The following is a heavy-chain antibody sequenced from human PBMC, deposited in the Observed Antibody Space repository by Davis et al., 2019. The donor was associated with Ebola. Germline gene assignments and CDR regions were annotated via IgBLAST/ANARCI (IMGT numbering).Heavy chain of an antibody. CDR1: GYTFTSYY. Sequence: AASVKVSCKASGYTFTSYYMHWVRQAPGQGLEWMGIINPSGGSTSYAQKFQGRVTMTRDTSTSTVYMELSSLRSEDTAVYYCARGLALESITMIVVPFDYWGQGTLVTVSS. V-gene: IGHV1-46*01. D-gene: IGHD3-22*01. CDR3: ARGLALESITMIVVPFDY. J-gene: IGHJ4*02. CDR2: INPSGGST.